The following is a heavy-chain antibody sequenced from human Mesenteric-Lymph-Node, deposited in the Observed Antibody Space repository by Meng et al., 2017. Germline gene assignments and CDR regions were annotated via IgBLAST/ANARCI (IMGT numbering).Heavy chain of an antibody. J-gene: IGHJ5*02. CDR1: GGYIITDKFY. CDR3: ARAGSSSWYVGNWFDP. CDR2: VHSSGST. Sequence: TLSLTCSVSGGYIITDKFYWSWFRQPAGKGVEWIGRVHSSGSTNYNASLESRVTISVDRSENQVSLKLSSVTAADTAVYYCARAGSSSWYVGNWFDPWGQGTLVTVSS. D-gene: IGHD6-13*01. V-gene: IGHV4-61*02.